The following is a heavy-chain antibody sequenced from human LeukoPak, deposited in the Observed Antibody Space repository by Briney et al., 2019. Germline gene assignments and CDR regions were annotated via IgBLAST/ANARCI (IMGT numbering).Heavy chain of an antibody. CDR1: GGSISSYY. Sequence: SETLSLTCTVSGGSISSYYWSWIRQPAGKGLEWIGRIYTSGSTNYNPSLKSRVTMSVDTSKNQFSLKLSSVTAADTAVYYCARAKPCSSTSCLFGMDYYYGMDVWGQGTTATVSS. CDR2: IYTSGST. V-gene: IGHV4-4*07. D-gene: IGHD2-2*01. CDR3: ARAKPCSSTSCLFGMDYYYGMDV. J-gene: IGHJ6*02.